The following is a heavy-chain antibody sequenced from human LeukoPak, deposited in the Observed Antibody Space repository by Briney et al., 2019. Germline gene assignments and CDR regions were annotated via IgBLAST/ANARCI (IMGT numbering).Heavy chain of an antibody. CDR3: ARVVRDGVGSYHFDN. Sequence: GASVKVSCKASENTFTNYYMHWVRQAPGQGLEWLGLINPNGGRTAYAQNFQGRVTMTRDTSTTTLYLELSSLRSEDTAVYYCARVVRDGVGSYHFDNWGQGTLVTVSS. J-gene: IGHJ4*02. CDR1: ENTFTNYY. D-gene: IGHD3-10*01. CDR2: INPNGGRT. V-gene: IGHV1-46*01.